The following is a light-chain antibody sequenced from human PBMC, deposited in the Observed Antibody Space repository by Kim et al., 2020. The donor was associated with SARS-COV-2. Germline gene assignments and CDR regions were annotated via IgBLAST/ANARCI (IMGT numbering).Light chain of an antibody. CDR1: KLGDKY. CDR3: QAWDSSTAV. CDR2: QHT. Sequence: SYELTQPPSVSVSPGQTASITCSGDKLGDKYACWYQQKPGQSPVLVIYQHTKRSSGVPERFSGSNSGNTATLTISGTQAMDEADYYCQAWDSSTAVFGGGTQLTVL. V-gene: IGLV3-1*01. J-gene: IGLJ2*01.